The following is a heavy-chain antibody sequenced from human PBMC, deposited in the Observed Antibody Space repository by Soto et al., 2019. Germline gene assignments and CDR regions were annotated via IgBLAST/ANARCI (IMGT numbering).Heavy chain of an antibody. V-gene: IGHV4-59*01. CDR2: VHYSGTT. CDR1: GGSISTYD. D-gene: IGHD3-3*01. J-gene: IGHJ5*02. CDR3: ARGKIIGP. Sequence: PSETLSVTCTVSGGSISTYDWTWIRQPPGKGLEWIGYVHYSGTTNYNPSLKSRVTMSVDTSKNQFSLKLRSVTAADTAVYYCARGKIIGPWGQGILVTVSS.